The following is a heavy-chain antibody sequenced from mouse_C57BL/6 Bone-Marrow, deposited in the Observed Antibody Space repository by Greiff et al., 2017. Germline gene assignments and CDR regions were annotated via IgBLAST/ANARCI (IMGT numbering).Heavy chain of an antibody. CDR3: ARIYYEFAY. CDR1: GYTFTSYW. Sequence: QVQLQQPGAELVKPGASVKLSCKASGYTFTSYWMQWVKQRPGQGLEWIGEIDPSDSYTNYNQKFKGKATLTVDTSSSPAYMQLSSLTSEDSAVYYCARIYYEFAYWGQGTLVTVSA. J-gene: IGHJ3*01. CDR2: IDPSDSYT. D-gene: IGHD1-1*01. V-gene: IGHV1-50*01.